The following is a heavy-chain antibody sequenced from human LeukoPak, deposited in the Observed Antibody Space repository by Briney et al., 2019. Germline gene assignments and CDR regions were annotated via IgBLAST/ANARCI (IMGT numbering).Heavy chain of an antibody. J-gene: IGHJ3*02. CDR3: ARGLGGIAARPGASAFDI. Sequence: GASVKVSCKASGYTFTRYGISWVRQAPGQGLEWMGWISAYNGGTNYAQKVQGRVTMTRDTSTTTAYMELRSLRSEDTAVYYCARGLGGIAARPGASAFDIWGQGTMVTVSS. D-gene: IGHD6-6*01. CDR1: GYTFTRYG. CDR2: ISAYNGGT. V-gene: IGHV1-18*01.